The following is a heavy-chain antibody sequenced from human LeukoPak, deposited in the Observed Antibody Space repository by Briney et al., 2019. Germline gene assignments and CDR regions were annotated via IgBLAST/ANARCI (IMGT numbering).Heavy chain of an antibody. CDR3: ATRGLRVVIVDY. CDR1: GFTFRSYA. Sequence: PGGSLRLSCAVSGFTFRSYAMSWVRQAPGKGLEWVSSISGSGDSTYYADSVKGRFTISRDNSKNTLYLQMNSLRAEDTAIYYCATRGLRVVIVDYWGQGTLVTVSS. J-gene: IGHJ4*02. CDR2: ISGSGDST. D-gene: IGHD3-3*01. V-gene: IGHV3-23*01.